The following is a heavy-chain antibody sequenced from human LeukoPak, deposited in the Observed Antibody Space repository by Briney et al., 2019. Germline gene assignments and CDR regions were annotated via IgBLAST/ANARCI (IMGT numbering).Heavy chain of an antibody. CDR3: ATPYSGGYHGLDI. V-gene: IGHV4-34*01. D-gene: IGHD1-26*01. Sequence: SETLSLTCAVYGGSFSGYYWSWIRQPPGKGLEWIGEINHSGSTNYNPSLKSRVTISVDTSKNQFSLKLSSVTAADTAVYYCATPYSGGYHGLDIWGQGAMVTVSS. J-gene: IGHJ3*02. CDR1: GGSFSGYY. CDR2: INHSGST.